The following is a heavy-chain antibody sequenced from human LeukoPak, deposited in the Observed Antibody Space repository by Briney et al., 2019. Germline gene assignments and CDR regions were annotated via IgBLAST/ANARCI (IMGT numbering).Heavy chain of an antibody. CDR3: ARGRYCSGGRCYSDFDY. J-gene: IGHJ4*02. Sequence: GGSLRLSCVVSGITFSGYSMIWVRQAPGKGLEWLSFMTTSGNTIFYAESVKGRFTISRDNAKNSLYLQMNSLRGEDTAVYYCARGRYCSGGRCYSDFDYRGQGTLVTVFS. D-gene: IGHD2-15*01. CDR2: MTTSGNTI. CDR1: GITFSGYS. V-gene: IGHV3-48*04.